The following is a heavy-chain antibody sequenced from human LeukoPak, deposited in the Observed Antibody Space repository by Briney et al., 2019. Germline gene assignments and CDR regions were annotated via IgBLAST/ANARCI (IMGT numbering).Heavy chain of an antibody. CDR2: MSGSGGST. CDR3: AKDRDDRFFEWLTNDY. CDR1: GFTFSSYA. D-gene: IGHD3-3*01. J-gene: IGHJ4*02. V-gene: IGHV3-23*01. Sequence: PGGSLRLSCAASGFTFSSYAMSWVRQAPGQGLGGVSAMSGSGGSTYYADSVKGRFTISRDNSKNSLYLQMNGLRADDTAVYYCAKDRDDRFFEWLTNDYWGQGTLVTVSS.